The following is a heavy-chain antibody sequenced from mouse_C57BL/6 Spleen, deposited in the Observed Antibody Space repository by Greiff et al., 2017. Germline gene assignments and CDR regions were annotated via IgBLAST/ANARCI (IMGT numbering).Heavy chain of an antibody. J-gene: IGHJ2*01. D-gene: IGHD1-1*01. Sequence: ESGPGLVKPSQSLSLTCSVTGYSITSGYYWNWIRQFPGNKLEWMGYRSGDGSNNYNQILKNRISIARDTSKNQMFLKLNSVTTKDTATYYYARTSYSGGTTGVFDYWGQGTTLTVSS. CDR2: RSGDGSN. CDR3: ARTSYSGGTTGVFDY. CDR1: GYSITSGYY. V-gene: IGHV3-6*01.